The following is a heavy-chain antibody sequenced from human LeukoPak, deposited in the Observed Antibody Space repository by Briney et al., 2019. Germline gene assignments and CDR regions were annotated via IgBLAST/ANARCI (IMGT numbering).Heavy chain of an antibody. Sequence: GESLKISCKGSGYNFTTYWVAWVRHMPGKGLEWMGIIFPGDSDTRYRPSFQGQVTMSADKSINTAYLQWSSLKASDTAMYYCARRQGCSSTSCPPDYWGQGTLVTVSS. V-gene: IGHV5-51*01. J-gene: IGHJ4*02. CDR2: IFPGDSDT. CDR3: ARRQGCSSTSCPPDY. CDR1: GYNFTTYW. D-gene: IGHD2-2*01.